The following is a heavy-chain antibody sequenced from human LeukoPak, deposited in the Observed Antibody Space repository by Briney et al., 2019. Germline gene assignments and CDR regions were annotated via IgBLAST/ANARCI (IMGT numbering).Heavy chain of an antibody. Sequence: GESLKISCKGSGSSFTNHWIGWVHHIPGKGLEWMGIIYPGGSPTRYTPSLQGQVTISADPSISTAYLQWSSLKASDTAMYYCARGKGDYGFDYWGQGTLVTVSS. CDR2: IYPGGSPT. CDR3: ARGKGDYGFDY. J-gene: IGHJ4*02. CDR1: GSSFTNHW. D-gene: IGHD4-17*01. V-gene: IGHV5-51*07.